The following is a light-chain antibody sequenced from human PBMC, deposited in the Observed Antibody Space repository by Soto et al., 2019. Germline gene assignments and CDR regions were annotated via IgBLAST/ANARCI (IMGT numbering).Light chain of an antibody. Sequence: SYELTQPPSVSVAPGQTATITCGGTNIGDKNVHWYQQRPGQAPVLVIYYDSGRPSGSSERFSGSNSANTATLTISRVEAGDEADYCCQVWDTGSDHPVFGGGTKLTVL. V-gene: IGLV3-21*04. CDR2: YDS. J-gene: IGLJ2*01. CDR1: NIGDKN. CDR3: QVWDTGSDHPV.